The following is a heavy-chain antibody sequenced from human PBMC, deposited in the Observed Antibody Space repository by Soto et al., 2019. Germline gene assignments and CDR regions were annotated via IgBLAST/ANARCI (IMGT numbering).Heavy chain of an antibody. CDR2: ISSSGSTI. CDR3: ARDPAAGNPPCLDY. CDR1: GFTSSSYE. V-gene: IGHV3-48*03. J-gene: IGHJ4*02. Sequence: GGSLRLSCAASGFTSSSYEMNWVRQAPGKGLEWVSYISSSGSTIYYADSVKGRFTISRDNAKNSLYLQMNSLRAEVTAVYYCARDPAAGNPPCLDYWGQGTLVTVSS. D-gene: IGHD6-13*01.